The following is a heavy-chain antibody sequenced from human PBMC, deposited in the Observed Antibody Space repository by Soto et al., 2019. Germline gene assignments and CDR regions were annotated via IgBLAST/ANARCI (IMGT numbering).Heavy chain of an antibody. CDR3: ARSAGVVDGDDY. D-gene: IGHD3-10*01. CDR1: GYIFIIYG. CDR2: INSYNGNT. V-gene: IGHV1-18*01. J-gene: IGHJ4*02. Sequence: QVQLVQSGAEVKKPGASVKVSCKASGYIFIIYGISWVRQAPGQGLEWMGWINSYNGNTNSAQKAQGRDTMTTDESTNTPYMELRSRTADDTAVYYCARSAGVVDGDDYWGQGTLVSVSS.